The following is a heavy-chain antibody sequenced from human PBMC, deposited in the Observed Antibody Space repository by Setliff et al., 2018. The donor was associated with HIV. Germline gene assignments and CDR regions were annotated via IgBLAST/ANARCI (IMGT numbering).Heavy chain of an antibody. Sequence: GGSLSLSCAASGFTFSGYGMYWVRQAPGKGLEWVAFLRYDGDNKYYADSVKGRFTISRDNAKNSLYLQMNSLRAEDTAVYYCAVHYYDSSGYDYWGQGTLVTVSS. CDR3: AVHYYDSSGYDY. D-gene: IGHD3-22*01. CDR1: GFTFSGYG. J-gene: IGHJ4*02. V-gene: IGHV3-30*02. CDR2: LRYDGDNK.